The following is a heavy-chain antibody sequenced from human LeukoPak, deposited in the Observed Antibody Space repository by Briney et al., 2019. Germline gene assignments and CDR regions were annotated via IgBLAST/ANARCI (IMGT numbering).Heavy chain of an antibody. D-gene: IGHD6-13*01. Sequence: SETLSLTRAVYGGSFSGYYWSWIRQPPGKGLEWIGEINHSGSTNYNPSLKSRVTISVDTSKNQFSLKLSSVTAADTAVYYCARAPYSSSWYYFDYWGQGTLVTVSS. CDR1: GGSFSGYY. CDR3: ARAPYSSSWYYFDY. CDR2: INHSGST. V-gene: IGHV4-34*01. J-gene: IGHJ4*02.